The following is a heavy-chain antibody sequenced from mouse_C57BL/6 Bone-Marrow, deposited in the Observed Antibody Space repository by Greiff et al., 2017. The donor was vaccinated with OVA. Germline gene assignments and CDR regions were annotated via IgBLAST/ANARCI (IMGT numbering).Heavy chain of an antibody. V-gene: IGHV5-12*01. D-gene: IGHD1-1*01. Sequence: EVKLVESGGGLVQPGGSLKLSCAASGFTFSDYYMYWVRQTPEKRLEWVAYISNGGGSTYYPDTVKGRFTISRDNAKNTLYLQVSRLKSEDTAMYYCARHEDYGSSHWYFDVWGTGTTVTVSS. CDR3: ARHEDYGSSHWYFDV. J-gene: IGHJ1*03. CDR1: GFTFSDYY. CDR2: ISNGGGST.